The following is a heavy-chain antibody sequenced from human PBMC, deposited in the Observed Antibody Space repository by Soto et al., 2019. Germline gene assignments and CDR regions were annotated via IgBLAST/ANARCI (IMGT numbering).Heavy chain of an antibody. V-gene: IGHV1-69*08. CDR3: AGDPDSHYNDSHASSYP. CDR1: GGTFSTYT. D-gene: IGHD4-4*01. CDR2: IIPIIGII. J-gene: IGHJ5*02. Sequence: QVQLVQSGAEVKKPGFSVKVSCKASGGTFSTYTITWVRQAPGQGLEWMGRIIPIIGIINYAQKFQGRVTISADTFTGTAYMELTGLRSDDTAVYYCAGDPDSHYNDSHASSYPWGQGTLVTVSS.